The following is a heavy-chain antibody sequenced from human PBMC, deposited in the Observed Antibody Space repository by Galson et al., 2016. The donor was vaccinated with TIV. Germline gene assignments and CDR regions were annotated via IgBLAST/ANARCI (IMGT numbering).Heavy chain of an antibody. Sequence: SLRLSCAISGFTFSDYYMIWVRQAPGKGLQWVSYISSSGILINYADSVKGRFTVSRDNAKDSLFLQMNSLRVEDTAVYYCTGGSLDRWGQGTLVTVSS. CDR1: GFTFSDYY. CDR3: TGGSLDR. V-gene: IGHV3-11*05. J-gene: IGHJ5*02. CDR2: ISSSGILI.